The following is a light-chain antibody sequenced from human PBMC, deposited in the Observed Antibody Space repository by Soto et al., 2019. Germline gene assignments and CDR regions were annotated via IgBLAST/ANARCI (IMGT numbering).Light chain of an antibody. CDR1: SSDVGGYDL. V-gene: IGLV2-23*01. CDR3: CAYVSSNTVL. J-gene: IGLJ3*02. Sequence: QSALTQPASVSGSPGQSITISCTGTSSDVGGYDLVSWYQQHPGKAPKLIIYEGSKRPSGISHRFSGSKSGNTASLIISWLQGDDEGDYYCCAYVSSNTVLFGGGTKLTVL. CDR2: EGS.